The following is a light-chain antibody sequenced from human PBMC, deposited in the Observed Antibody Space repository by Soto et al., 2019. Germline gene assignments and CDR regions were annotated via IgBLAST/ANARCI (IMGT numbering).Light chain of an antibody. CDR2: DVS. Sequence: QSVLTQPASVSGSPGQSITISCTGTSSDIGDYNYVSWYQQRPGKAPKLMIYDVSNRPSGVSNRFSGSKSGTTASLTISGLQAEDEADYYCSSYASSSTIEVFGTGTKVTVL. V-gene: IGLV2-14*01. CDR1: SSDIGDYNY. J-gene: IGLJ1*01. CDR3: SSYASSSTIEV.